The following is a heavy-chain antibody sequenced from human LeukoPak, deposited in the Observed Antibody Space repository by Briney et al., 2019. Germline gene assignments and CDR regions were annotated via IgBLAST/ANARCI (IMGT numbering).Heavy chain of an antibody. CDR2: IWYDGSNK. Sequence: GGSLRLSCAASGFTLSSYGMHWVRQAPGKGLEWVAVIWYDGSNKYYADSVKGRFTISRDNSKNTLYLQMNSLRAEDTAVYYCAKDLQSPEDYGDKYYYYGMDVWGQGTTVTVSS. D-gene: IGHD4-17*01. V-gene: IGHV3-30*02. CDR1: GFTLSSYG. J-gene: IGHJ6*02. CDR3: AKDLQSPEDYGDKYYYYGMDV.